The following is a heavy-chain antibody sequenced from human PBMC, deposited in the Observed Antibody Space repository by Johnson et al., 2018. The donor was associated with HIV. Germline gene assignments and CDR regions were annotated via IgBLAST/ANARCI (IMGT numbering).Heavy chain of an antibody. V-gene: IGHV3-7*01. CDR1: GFTFSSYW. CDR2: IKQDGSEK. Sequence: VQLVESGGGLVQPGGSLRLSCAASGFTFSSYWMSWVRQAPGKGLEWVANIKQDGSEKYYADSVKGRFTISRDNSKNTLYLQMNSLRAEDTAVYYCAKQQLVPDDAFDIWGQGTMVNVSS. CDR3: AKQQLVPDDAFDI. D-gene: IGHD6-6*01. J-gene: IGHJ3*02.